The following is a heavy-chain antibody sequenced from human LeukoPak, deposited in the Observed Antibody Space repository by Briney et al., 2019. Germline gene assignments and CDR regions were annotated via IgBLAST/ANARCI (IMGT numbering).Heavy chain of an antibody. J-gene: IGHJ4*02. D-gene: IGHD6-13*01. V-gene: IGHV3-48*03. CDR3: ARDWWHSSWYRAYYFDY. CDR2: ISSSGSTI. CDR1: GFTFSNYE. Sequence: GGSLRLSCAASGFTFSNYEMNWVRQAPGKGLEWVSYISSSGSTIYFADSVKGRFTISRDNAKNSLYLQMNSLRAEDTAVYYCARDWWHSSWYRAYYFDYWGQGTLVTVSS.